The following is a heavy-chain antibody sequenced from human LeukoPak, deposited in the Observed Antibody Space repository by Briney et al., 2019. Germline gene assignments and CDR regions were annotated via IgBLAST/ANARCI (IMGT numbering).Heavy chain of an antibody. D-gene: IGHD3-9*01. CDR3: ARPKILRYFDWLLYG. J-gene: IGHJ4*02. V-gene: IGHV3-30*04. Sequence: GKSLRLSCAASGFTFSGYPIHWVRQAPGKGLEWVAVISYDGSNKYYADSVEGRFTISRDNSKNTLYLQMNSLRAEDTAVYYCARPKILRYFDWLLYGWGQGTLVTVSS. CDR1: GFTFSGYP. CDR2: ISYDGSNK.